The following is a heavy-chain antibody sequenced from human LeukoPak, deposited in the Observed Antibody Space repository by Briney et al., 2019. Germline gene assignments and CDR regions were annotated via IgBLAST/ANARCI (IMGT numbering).Heavy chain of an antibody. Sequence: GSSVKVSCKASGGTFSNYAITWVRQAPGQGLEWMGGIIPIYGAASYAQKFQGRLTITTDEFKTTAYMELSSLRSEDTAVYYCARGTEPYYDFWSGYQGDYWGQGTLVTVSS. D-gene: IGHD3-3*01. CDR3: ARGTEPYYDFWSGYQGDY. J-gene: IGHJ4*02. CDR2: IIPIYGAA. V-gene: IGHV1-69*05. CDR1: GGTFSNYA.